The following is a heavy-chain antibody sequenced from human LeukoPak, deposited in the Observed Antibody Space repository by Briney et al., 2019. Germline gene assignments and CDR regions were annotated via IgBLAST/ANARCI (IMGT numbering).Heavy chain of an antibody. CDR2: IIPIFGTA. D-gene: IGHD3-10*01. CDR3: ARDRYYGSGSPEGFDAFDI. J-gene: IGHJ3*02. Sequence: ASVKVSCKASGGTFSSYAINWVRQAPGQGLEWMGGIIPIFGTANYAQKFKDRVTITADKSTSTAYMELSSLRSEDTAVYYCARDRYYGSGSPEGFDAFDIWGQGTMVTVSS. V-gene: IGHV1-69*06. CDR1: GGTFSSYA.